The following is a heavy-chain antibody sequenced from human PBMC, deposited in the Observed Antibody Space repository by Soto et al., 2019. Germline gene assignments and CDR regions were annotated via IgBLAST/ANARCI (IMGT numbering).Heavy chain of an antibody. Sequence: PSETLSLTCAVYGGSFSGYYWSWIRQPPGKGLEWIGEINHSGSTNYNPSLKSRVTISVDTSKNQFSLKLSSVTAADTAVYYCARAQTYYEMLTGYYFPYYFDYWGQGTLVTV. V-gene: IGHV4-34*01. CDR2: INHSGST. CDR3: ARAQTYYEMLTGYYFPYYFDY. D-gene: IGHD3-9*01. CDR1: GGSFSGYY. J-gene: IGHJ4*02.